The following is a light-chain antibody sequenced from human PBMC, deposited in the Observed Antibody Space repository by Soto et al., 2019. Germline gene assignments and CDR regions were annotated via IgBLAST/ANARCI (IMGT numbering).Light chain of an antibody. CDR1: QTINVW. Sequence: DIQMTQSPSTLSASVGDRVTITCRASQTINVWLAWYQQKPGKAPKVLIYKASSLESGVPSRFSGSGSGTEFTLTISSLQPDDFATYHCQQYNTYPFTFGQGTKLEIK. CDR2: KAS. CDR3: QQYNTYPFT. J-gene: IGKJ2*01. V-gene: IGKV1-5*03.